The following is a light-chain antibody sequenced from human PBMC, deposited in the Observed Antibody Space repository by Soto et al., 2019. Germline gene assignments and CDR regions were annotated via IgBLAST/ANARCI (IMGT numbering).Light chain of an antibody. CDR2: GAS. Sequence: EIVMTQSPATLYVSPGERVTLSCRASESLSTYLAWYQPKPGQAPRLLIYGASTKATGIPARFSGSGSATDVILTISSLQSEEFSVYYCQSSNDWPFTVGEGTKLEI. CDR1: ESLSTY. V-gene: IGKV3-15*01. J-gene: IGKJ2*01. CDR3: QSSNDWPFT.